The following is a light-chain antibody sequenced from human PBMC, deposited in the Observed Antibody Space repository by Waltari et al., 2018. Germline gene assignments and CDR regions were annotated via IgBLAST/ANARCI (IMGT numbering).Light chain of an antibody. V-gene: IGKV2-28*01. CDR2: SGS. Sequence: DIVMTQSPLSLPVTPGDPPSISSRPGQTLRINNGYYYSDCYLQKPGQSPQLLFYSGSNRASGVPARFSGSGSETEFTLKISRVEAEDVGVYYCRKALQSPPTFGAETKVEMK. CDR1: QTLRINNGYYY. J-gene: IGKJ3*01. CDR3: RKALQSPPT.